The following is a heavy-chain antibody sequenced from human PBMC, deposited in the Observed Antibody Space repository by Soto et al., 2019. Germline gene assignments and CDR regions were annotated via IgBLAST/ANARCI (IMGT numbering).Heavy chain of an antibody. CDR1: GFTFSYA. CDR3: AKGGGDSLRYGMDV. CDR2: ISGSGGSI. D-gene: IGHD2-21*02. Sequence: PGGSLRLSCAASGFTFSYAMSWVRQAPGKGLEWVSAISGSGGSIYYADSVKGRFTISRDNSKTTLYLEMDSLRAEDTAVYYCAKGGGDSLRYGMDVWGQGTTVTVSS. J-gene: IGHJ6*02. V-gene: IGHV3-23*01.